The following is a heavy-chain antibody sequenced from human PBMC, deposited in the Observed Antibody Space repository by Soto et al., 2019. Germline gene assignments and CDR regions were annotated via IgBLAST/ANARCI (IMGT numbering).Heavy chain of an antibody. CDR3: ARVRYCSGGSCYSRYYYMDV. Sequence: QVQLQESGPGLVKPSGTLSLTCAVSSGSISSSNWWSWVRQPPGKGLEWIGEIYHSGSPNYNPSLKSRVTISVDKSKNQFSLKLSSVTAADTAVYYCARVRYCSGGSCYSRYYYMDVWGKGTTVTVSS. V-gene: IGHV4-4*02. CDR1: SGSISSSNW. CDR2: IYHSGSP. D-gene: IGHD2-15*01. J-gene: IGHJ6*03.